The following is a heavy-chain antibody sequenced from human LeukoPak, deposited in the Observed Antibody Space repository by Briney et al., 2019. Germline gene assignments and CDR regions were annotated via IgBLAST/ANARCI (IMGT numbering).Heavy chain of an antibody. D-gene: IGHD6-19*01. CDR1: GGSFSGYY. CDR3: ARGRMDSSGWYDAFDI. V-gene: IGHV4-34*01. CDR2: INHSGST. Sequence: PSETLSLTCAVYGGSFSGYYWSGIRQPPWKGLEWNGEINHSGSTNYNPSLKSQGTISVDTSKNQFSLKLSSVTAADTAVYYCARGRMDSSGWYDAFDIWGQGTMVTVSS. J-gene: IGHJ3*02.